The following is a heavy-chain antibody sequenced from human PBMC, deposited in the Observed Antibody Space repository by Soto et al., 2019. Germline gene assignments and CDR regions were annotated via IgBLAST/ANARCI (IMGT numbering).Heavy chain of an antibody. D-gene: IGHD3-10*01. J-gene: IGHJ4*02. CDR1: GFTFSSYS. V-gene: IGHV3-48*04. CDR3: AREPSMVRGVIFDY. Sequence: GGSLRLSCAASGFTFSSYSMNWVRQAPGKGLEWVSYISSSSSTIYYADSVKGRFTISRDNAKNSLYLQMNSLRAEDTAVYYCAREPSMVRGVIFDYWGQGTLVTVSS. CDR2: ISSSSSTI.